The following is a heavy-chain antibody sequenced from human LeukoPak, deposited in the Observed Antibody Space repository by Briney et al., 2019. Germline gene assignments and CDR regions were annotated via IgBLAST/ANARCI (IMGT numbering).Heavy chain of an antibody. CDR3: ARDDSFLLAEHSSSPLNAFDI. V-gene: IGHV4-4*07. CDR1: GGSISSYY. J-gene: IGHJ3*02. D-gene: IGHD6-13*01. Sequence: SETLSLTCTVSGGSISSYYWSWIRQPAGKGLEWIGRIYTSGSTNYNPSLKSRVTMSVDTSKNQFSLKLSSVTAADTAVYYCARDDSFLLAEHSSSPLNAFDIWGQGTMVTVSS. CDR2: IYTSGST.